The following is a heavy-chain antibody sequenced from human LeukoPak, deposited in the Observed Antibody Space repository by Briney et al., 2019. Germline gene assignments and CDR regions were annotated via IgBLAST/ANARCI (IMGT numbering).Heavy chain of an antibody. Sequence: GALRLSCAASGFTFSSYWMRWVRQAPGKGLEWVANIKQDGSEKYYVDSVKGRFTISRDNAKNSLYLQMNSLRAEDTAVYYCAREAKSDDSSGSTNYYGMDVWGQGTTVTVPS. J-gene: IGHJ6*02. CDR1: GFTFSSYW. V-gene: IGHV3-7*01. CDR3: AREAKSDDSSGSTNYYGMDV. CDR2: IKQDGSEK. D-gene: IGHD3-22*01.